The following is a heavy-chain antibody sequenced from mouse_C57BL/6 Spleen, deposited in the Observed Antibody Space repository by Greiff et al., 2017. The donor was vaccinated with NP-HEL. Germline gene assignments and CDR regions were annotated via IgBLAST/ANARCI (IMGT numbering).Heavy chain of an antibody. J-gene: IGHJ2*01. CDR2: IYPGDGDT. D-gene: IGHD2-1*01. V-gene: IGHV1-82*01. CDR1: GYAFSSSW. Sequence: QVQLQHSGPELVKPGASVKISCKASGYAFSSSWMNWVKQRPGKGLEWIGRIYPGDGDTNYNGKFKGKATLTADKSSSTAYMQLSSLTSEDSAVYFCARYGNWYFDYWGQGTTLTVSS. CDR3: ARYGNWYFDY.